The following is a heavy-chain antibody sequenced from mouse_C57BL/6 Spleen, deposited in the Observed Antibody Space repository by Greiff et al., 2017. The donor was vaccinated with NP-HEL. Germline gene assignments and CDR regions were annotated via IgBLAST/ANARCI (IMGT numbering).Heavy chain of an antibody. J-gene: IGHJ2*01. D-gene: IGHD2-12*01. V-gene: IGHV1-74*01. Sequence: QVHVKQPGAELVKPGASVKVSCKASGYTFTSYWMHWVKQRPGQGLEWIGRIHPSDSDTNYNQKFKGKATLTVDKSSSTAYMQLSSLTSEDSAVYYCAMLRTTYYFDYWGQGTTLTVSS. CDR1: GYTFTSYW. CDR2: IHPSDSDT. CDR3: AMLRTTYYFDY.